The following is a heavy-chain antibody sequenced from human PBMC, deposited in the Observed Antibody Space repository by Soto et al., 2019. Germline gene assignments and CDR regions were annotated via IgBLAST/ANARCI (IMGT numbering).Heavy chain of an antibody. J-gene: IGHJ4*02. CDR3: ARGSHSTTWYGGQFDY. D-gene: IGHD6-13*01. V-gene: IGHV3-21*01. CDR1: GFTVNSNY. CDR2: ISSRYI. Sequence: GGSLKLSCAASGFTVNSNYMSWVRQAPGEGQGLRRGLEWVSSISSRYIYYADSVKGRFTLSRDNANKSLYLQMNSLRAEDPAIYYCARGSHSTTWYGGQFDYWGQGTLVTVSS.